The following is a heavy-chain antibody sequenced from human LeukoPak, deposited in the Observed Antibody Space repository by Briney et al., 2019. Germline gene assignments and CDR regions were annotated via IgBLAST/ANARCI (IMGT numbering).Heavy chain of an antibody. CDR1: GFTFSSYA. CDR3: AKEPHYGDSYPHFDY. Sequence: PGGSLRLSCAASGFTFSSYAMSWVRQAPGKGLEWVSAISGSGGRTYYADSVKGRLTISRDNSKNTLYLQMNSLRAEDTAVYYCAKEPHYGDSYPHFDYWGQGTLVTVSS. J-gene: IGHJ4*02. D-gene: IGHD4-17*01. V-gene: IGHV3-23*01. CDR2: ISGSGGRT.